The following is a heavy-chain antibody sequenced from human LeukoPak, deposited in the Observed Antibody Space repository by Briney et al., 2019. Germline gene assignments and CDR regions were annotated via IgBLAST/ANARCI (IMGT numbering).Heavy chain of an antibody. J-gene: IGHJ4*02. D-gene: IGHD5-18*01. CDR1: GYTFTGYY. CDR3: ARGVGYSYEQVDY. Sequence: ASVKVSCKASGYTFTGYYMHWVRQAPGQGLEWMGWINPNSGGTNYARKFQGRVTMTRDTSISTAYMELSRLRSDDTAVYYCARGVGYSYEQVDYWGQGTLVTVSS. V-gene: IGHV1-2*02. CDR2: INPNSGGT.